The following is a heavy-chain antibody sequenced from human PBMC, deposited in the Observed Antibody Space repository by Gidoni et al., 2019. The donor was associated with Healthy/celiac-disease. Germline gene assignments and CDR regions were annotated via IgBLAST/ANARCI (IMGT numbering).Heavy chain of an antibody. CDR1: GFPFSSYA. V-gene: IGHV3-23*01. D-gene: IGHD1-7*01. CDR3: AKDYSWNYGWFDP. CDR2: ISGSGGST. Sequence: EVQLLESGGGLVQPGGSLRLSCAVSGFPFSSYAMSWVLQAPGKGLGWGSAISGSGGSTYYADSVKGRFTISRDNSKNTLYLQMNSLRAEDTAVYYCAKDYSWNYGWFDPWGQGTLVTVSS. J-gene: IGHJ5*02.